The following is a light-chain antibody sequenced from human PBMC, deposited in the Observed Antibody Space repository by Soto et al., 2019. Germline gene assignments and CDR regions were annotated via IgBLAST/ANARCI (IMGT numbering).Light chain of an antibody. V-gene: IGLV2-8*01. J-gene: IGLJ1*01. CDR3: SSRAGSNPYV. CDR1: SSDVGGYNY. Sequence: QSALTQPPSASGYPGQSVTISCTGTSSDVGGYNYVSWYQQHPGKAPKLMIYEVDKRPSGVPDRFSGSKSGSTASLTVSGLQAEDEADYYCSSRAGSNPYVFGTGTKLTVL. CDR2: EVD.